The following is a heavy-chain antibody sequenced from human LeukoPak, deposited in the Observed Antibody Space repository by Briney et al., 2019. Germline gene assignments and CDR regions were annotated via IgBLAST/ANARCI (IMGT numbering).Heavy chain of an antibody. V-gene: IGHV3-53*01. CDR1: GFTFSSYS. J-gene: IGHJ3*02. Sequence: GGSLRLSCAASGFTFSSYSMNWVRQAPGKGLEWVSVIYSGGSTYYADSVKGRFTISRDNSKNTLYLQMNSLRAEDTAVYYCARPYYYDSSGFDAFDIWGQGTMVTVSS. CDR3: ARPYYYDSSGFDAFDI. CDR2: IYSGGST. D-gene: IGHD3-22*01.